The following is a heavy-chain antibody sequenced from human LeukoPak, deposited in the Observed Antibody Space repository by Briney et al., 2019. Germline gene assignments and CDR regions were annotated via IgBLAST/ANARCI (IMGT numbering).Heavy chain of an antibody. CDR3: AREQGGGYDY. J-gene: IGHJ4*02. D-gene: IGHD2-15*01. V-gene: IGHV4-59*01. CDR1: GGSISSYY. CDR2: IYYSGST. Sequence: SETLSLTCTVSGGSISSYYWSWIRQPPGKGLEWIGYIYYSGSTNYNPSLKSRVTISVDTSKNQFSLKLSSVTAADTAVYYCAREQGGGYDYWGQGTLVTVSS.